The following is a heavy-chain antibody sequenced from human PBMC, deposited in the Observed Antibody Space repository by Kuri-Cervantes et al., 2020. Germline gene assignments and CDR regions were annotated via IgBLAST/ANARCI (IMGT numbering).Heavy chain of an antibody. Sequence: ASVKVSCKASGYTFTGYYMHWVRQDPGQGLEWMGWINPNSGGTNYAQKFQGRVTMTRATSISTDYMELGRLRSEDTAVYYCARNWGSVRYFDWYRVSPYYYYYGMDVLGQGTTVTVSS. J-gene: IGHJ6*02. CDR2: INPNSGGT. CDR1: GYTFTGYY. V-gene: IGHV1-2*02. D-gene: IGHD3-9*01. CDR3: ARNWGSVRYFDWYRVSPYYYYYGMDV.